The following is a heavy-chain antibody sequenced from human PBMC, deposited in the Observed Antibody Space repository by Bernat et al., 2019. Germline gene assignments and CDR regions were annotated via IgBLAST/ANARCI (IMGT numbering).Heavy chain of an antibody. CDR2: ISSSSSSI. J-gene: IGHJ3*02. Sequence: EVQLVESGGGLVKPGGSLRLSCAASGFTFSSYSMNWVRQAPGKGLEGVSSISSSSSSIYYADSVKGRLTISRDNAKNSLYLQMNSLRAEDTAVYYCASVAYCGGDCYYDAFDIWGQGTMVTVSS. D-gene: IGHD2-21*02. V-gene: IGHV3-21*01. CDR3: ASVAYCGGDCYYDAFDI. CDR1: GFTFSSYS.